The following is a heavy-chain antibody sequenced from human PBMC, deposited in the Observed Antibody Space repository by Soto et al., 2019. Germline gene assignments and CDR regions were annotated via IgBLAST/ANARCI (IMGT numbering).Heavy chain of an antibody. Sequence: PSETLSLTCDVYGGSISEYIWTCIRQTPGKGLQWIGQINHSGSANYNPSPKGRVTISVHTSSSQFSLELSSVTAADTAVYHCARGGGSPYHNHEFDFWGQGTLVTVS. J-gene: IGHJ4*02. CDR2: INHSGSA. CDR1: GGSISEYI. V-gene: IGHV4-34*01. D-gene: IGHD6-13*01. CDR3: ARGGGSPYHNHEFDF.